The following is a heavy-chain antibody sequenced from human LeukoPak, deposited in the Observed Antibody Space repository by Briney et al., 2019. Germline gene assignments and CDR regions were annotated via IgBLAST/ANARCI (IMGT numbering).Heavy chain of an antibody. V-gene: IGHV3-74*01. CDR3: ARYYFASGSHHDAFDI. D-gene: IGHD3-10*01. Sequence: PGGSLRLSCGASGFAFSSHWMHWVRQAPGKGLVWVSRINTDGSITSYADSVKGRFTISRDNAKNTMYLQMNSLRVEDTAVYYCARYYFASGSHHDAFDIWGQGTVVTVSS. J-gene: IGHJ3*02. CDR2: INTDGSIT. CDR1: GFAFSSHW.